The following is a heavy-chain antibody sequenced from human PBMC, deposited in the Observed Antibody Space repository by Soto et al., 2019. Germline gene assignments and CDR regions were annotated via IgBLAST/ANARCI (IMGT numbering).Heavy chain of an antibody. Sequence: QVQLVQSGAEVKKPGSSVKVSCKASGGTFSPYTINWVRQAPGQGLEWMGRIIPFHGVTNYAQKFQARVTITADKSTSTACMELSGLRFEDTAMYCCTRDWEITVSTWSFGGFWGRGTLVTVSS. CDR1: GGTFSPYT. CDR2: IIPFHGVT. J-gene: IGHJ4*02. D-gene: IGHD3-10*01. CDR3: TRDWEITVSTWSFGGF. V-gene: IGHV1-69*08.